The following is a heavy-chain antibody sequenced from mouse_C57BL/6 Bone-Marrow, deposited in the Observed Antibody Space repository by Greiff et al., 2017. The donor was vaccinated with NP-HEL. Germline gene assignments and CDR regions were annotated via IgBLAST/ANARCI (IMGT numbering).Heavy chain of an antibody. J-gene: IGHJ1*03. V-gene: IGHV5-6*01. CDR3: ARPFRV. CDR2: ISSGGSYT. Sequence: EVMLVESGGDLVKPGGSLKLSCAASGFTFSSYGMSWVRQTPDQRLEWVATISSGGSYTYYPDSVNGRFTISRDNAKNTLYLQMSSLKSEDTAMYYCARPFRVWGTGTTVTVSS. CDR1: GFTFSSYG.